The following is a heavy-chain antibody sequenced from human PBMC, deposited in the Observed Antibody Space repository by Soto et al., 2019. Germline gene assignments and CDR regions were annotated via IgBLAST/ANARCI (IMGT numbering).Heavy chain of an antibody. CDR3: AKAARDCGGDGYPSYLVS. D-gene: IGHD2-21*02. Sequence: PGGSLRLSCSASRFTFGGYAMSWVRQAPGKGLEWVSGITGNAANTVYADSVKGRFTISRDNSKNALYLQLNSLRAEDTAVYFCAKAARDCGGDGYPSYLVSCGQGALFTVS. J-gene: IGHJ4*02. V-gene: IGHV3-23*01. CDR1: RFTFGGYA. CDR2: ITGNAANT.